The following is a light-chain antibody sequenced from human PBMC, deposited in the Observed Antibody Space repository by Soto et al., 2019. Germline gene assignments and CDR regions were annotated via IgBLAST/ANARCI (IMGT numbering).Light chain of an antibody. CDR3: QQYINLWT. J-gene: IGKJ1*01. V-gene: IGKV3-15*01. Sequence: EIMMTQSPAILSVSPGERVTLSCRASQSVSSNLAWYQQKPGQSPRLLIYGASTRATGIPARFSGSGSGTEFTLTISSLQSEDFAVYYCQQYINLWTFGQGTKVDI. CDR2: GAS. CDR1: QSVSSN.